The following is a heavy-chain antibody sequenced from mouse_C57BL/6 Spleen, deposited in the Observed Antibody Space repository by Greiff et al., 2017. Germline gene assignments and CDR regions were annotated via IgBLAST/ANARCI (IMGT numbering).Heavy chain of an antibody. CDR1: GYSITSGYY. Sequence: VQLKESGPGLVKPSQSLSLTCSVTGYSITSGYYWNWIRQFPGNKLEWMGYISYDGSNNYNPSLKNRISITRDTSKNQFFLKLNSVTTEDTATYYCAREAPVDYFDYWGQGTTLTVSS. CDR2: ISYDGSN. V-gene: IGHV3-6*01. J-gene: IGHJ2*01. CDR3: AREAPVDYFDY.